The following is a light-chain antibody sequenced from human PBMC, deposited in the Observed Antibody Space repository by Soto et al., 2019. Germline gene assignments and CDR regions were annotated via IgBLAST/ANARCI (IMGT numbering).Light chain of an antibody. CDR2: DAS. Sequence: EIVLTQSPATLSLSPWERATLSCRATQRVSSYLAWYQQNPGHAPRRLIYDASNRATGIPARFSGSGSGTDFTLTLSSLEPEDFAVYYCQQRSNWGITFGQGTRLEIK. V-gene: IGKV3-11*01. CDR3: QQRSNWGIT. CDR1: QRVSSY. J-gene: IGKJ5*01.